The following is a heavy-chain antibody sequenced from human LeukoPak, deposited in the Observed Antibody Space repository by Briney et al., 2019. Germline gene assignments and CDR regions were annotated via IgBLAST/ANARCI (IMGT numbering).Heavy chain of an antibody. D-gene: IGHD6-19*01. CDR3: ARGGIAVAAAVDY. V-gene: IGHV4-34*01. CDR2: INHSGST. Sequence: ASETLSLTCAVYGGSFSGYYWSWIRQPPGKGLEWIGEINHSGSTNYNPSLKSRVTTSVDTSKNQFSLKLSSVTAADTAVYYCARGGIAVAAAVDYWGQGTLVTVSS. CDR1: GGSFSGYY. J-gene: IGHJ4*02.